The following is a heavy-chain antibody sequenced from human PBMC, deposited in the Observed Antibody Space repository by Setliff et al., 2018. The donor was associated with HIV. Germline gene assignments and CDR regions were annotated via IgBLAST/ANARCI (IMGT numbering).Heavy chain of an antibody. V-gene: IGHV4-31*03. J-gene: IGHJ6*03. Sequence: SETLSLTCTVSGGSISSGGYYWSWIRQHPGKGLEWIGYIYYSGSTYYNPSLKGRVTISVDTSKNQFSLKLSSVTAADTAVYYCAREIRAATIYYYYYMDVWGKGTTVTVSS. D-gene: IGHD2-15*01. CDR3: AREIRAATIYYYYYMDV. CDR1: GGSISSGGYY. CDR2: IYYSGST.